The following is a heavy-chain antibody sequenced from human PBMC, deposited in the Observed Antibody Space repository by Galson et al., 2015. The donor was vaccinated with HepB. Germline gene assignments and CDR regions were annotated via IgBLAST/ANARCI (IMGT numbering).Heavy chain of an antibody. V-gene: IGHV3-11*06. CDR2: ISSSSSYT. D-gene: IGHD6-6*01. CDR1: GFTFSDYY. Sequence: SLRLSCAASGFTFSDYYMSWIRQAPGKGLEWVSYISSSSSYTNYADSVKGRFTISRDNAKNSLYLQMNSLRAEDTAVYYCARIRSESIAARRFFDYWGQGTLVTVSS. J-gene: IGHJ4*02. CDR3: ARIRSESIAARRFFDY.